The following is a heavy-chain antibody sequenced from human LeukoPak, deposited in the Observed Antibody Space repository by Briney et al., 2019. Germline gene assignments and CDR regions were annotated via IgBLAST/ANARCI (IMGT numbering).Heavy chain of an antibody. V-gene: IGHV4-59*01. Sequence: PSETLSLTCTGSGGSISSYYWSWIRQPPGKGLEWIAYIYHTGSTNYNPSLRSRATISLDTSKRQFSLKLSSVTAADTAVYYCARTYCSGGTCYDLFDYWGQGTLVTVSS. D-gene: IGHD2-15*01. CDR1: GGSISSYY. CDR2: IYHTGST. J-gene: IGHJ4*02. CDR3: ARTYCSGGTCYDLFDY.